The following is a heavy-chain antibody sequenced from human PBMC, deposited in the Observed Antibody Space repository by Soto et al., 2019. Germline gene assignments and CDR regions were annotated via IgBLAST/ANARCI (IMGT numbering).Heavy chain of an antibody. CDR2: IYYSGST. Sequence: SETLSLTCTVSGGSISSGGYYWSRIRQHPGKGLEWIGYIYYSGSTYYNPSLKSRVTISVDTSKNQFSLKLSSVTAADTAVYYCARERKMVTFGYYYYGMDVWGQGTTVTVSS. V-gene: IGHV4-31*03. D-gene: IGHD2-8*01. J-gene: IGHJ6*02. CDR3: ARERKMVTFGYYYYGMDV. CDR1: GGSISSGGYY.